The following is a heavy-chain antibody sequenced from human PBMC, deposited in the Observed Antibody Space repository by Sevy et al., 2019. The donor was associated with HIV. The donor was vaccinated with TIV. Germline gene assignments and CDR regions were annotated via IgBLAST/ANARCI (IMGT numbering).Heavy chain of an antibody. V-gene: IGHV4-38-2*01. CDR3: ARAIGTQVAGLYYFDY. CDR2: IYHSGYS. J-gene: IGHJ4*02. D-gene: IGHD6-19*01. Sequence: SETLSLTCAVSGYSISSDYYWGWIRQPPGKGLEWIGSIYHSGYSYYNPSLKSRVTISVDTSKNQFSLKLSFVIAADTAVVYCARAIGTQVAGLYYFDYWGQGTLVTVSS. CDR1: GYSISSDYY.